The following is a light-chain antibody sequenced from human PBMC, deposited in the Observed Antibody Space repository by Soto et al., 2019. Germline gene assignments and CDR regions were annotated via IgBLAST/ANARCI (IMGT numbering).Light chain of an antibody. CDR1: SSNIGTYS. CDR2: TNN. V-gene: IGLV1-44*01. Sequence: QSVLTQPPSASGTPGQRVTISCSGSSSNIGTYSVNWYQQLPGAAPKLLIYTNNQRPSGVPDRFSGSKSGTSATLGITGLQTGDEADYYCGTWDSSLSAVVFGGGTKLTVL. CDR3: GTWDSSLSAVV. J-gene: IGLJ2*01.